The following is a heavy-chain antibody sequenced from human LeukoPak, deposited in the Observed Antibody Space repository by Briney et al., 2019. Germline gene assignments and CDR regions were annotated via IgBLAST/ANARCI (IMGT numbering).Heavy chain of an antibody. V-gene: IGHV3-30-3*01. Sequence: GGSLRLSCAASGFTFSSYAMHWVRQAPGKGLEWVAVISYDGSNKYYADSVKGRFTISRDNSKNTLYLQMNSLRAEDTAVYYCAREGIVVVRLYAFDIWGQGTMVTVSS. CDR3: AREGIVVVRLYAFDI. D-gene: IGHD3-22*01. J-gene: IGHJ3*02. CDR1: GFTFSSYA. CDR2: ISYDGSNK.